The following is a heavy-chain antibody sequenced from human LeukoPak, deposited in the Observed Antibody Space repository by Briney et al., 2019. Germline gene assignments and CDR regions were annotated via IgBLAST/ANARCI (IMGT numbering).Heavy chain of an antibody. V-gene: IGHV3-20*04. Sequence: PGGSLRLSCAASGFTFDDYGMSWVRQAPGKGLEWVSGINWNGGSTGYADSVKGRFTISRDNAKNSLYLQMNSLRAKDTALYYCAGRGYCSGGSCYSAAFDIWGQGTMVTVSS. CDR3: AGRGYCSGGSCYSAAFDI. J-gene: IGHJ3*02. CDR2: INWNGGST. CDR1: GFTFDDYG. D-gene: IGHD2-15*01.